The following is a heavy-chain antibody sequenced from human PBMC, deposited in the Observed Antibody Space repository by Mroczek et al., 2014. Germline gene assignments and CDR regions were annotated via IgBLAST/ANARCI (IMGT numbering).Heavy chain of an antibody. Sequence: VQLLESGPGLVKPSQTLSLTCTVSGGSISSGSYYWSWIRQPAGKDWSGLGYLYQWEHQLQPLLKSRVTISVDTSKNQFSLKLSSVTAADTAVYYCARRGGGVXRVRGTTYGMDVVGPRDHGHRLL. V-gene: IGHV4-61*02. J-gene: IGHJ6*02. CDR3: ARRGGGVXRVRGTTYGMDV. CDR1: GGSISSGSYY. D-gene: IGHD2/OR15-2a*01. CDR2: LYQWEH.